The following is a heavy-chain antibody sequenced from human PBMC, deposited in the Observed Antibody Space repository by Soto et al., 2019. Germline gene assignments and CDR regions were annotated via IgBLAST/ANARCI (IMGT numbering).Heavy chain of an antibody. CDR2: IHVSGST. J-gene: IGHJ6*02. Sequence: LSLTCTVSGVSVSSGSYHLTWIRQPPGKGLEWIGYIHVSGSTNDNPSLKGRVTMSIDTSKNQFSLKLSSVTAADTAVYYCARDGHGMDVWGQGTKVTVSS. CDR3: ARDGHGMDV. V-gene: IGHV4-61*01. CDR1: GVSVSSGSYH.